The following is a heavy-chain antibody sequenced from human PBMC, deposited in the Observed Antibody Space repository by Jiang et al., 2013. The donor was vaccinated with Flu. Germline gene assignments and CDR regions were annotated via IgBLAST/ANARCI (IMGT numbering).Heavy chain of an antibody. J-gene: IGHJ6*02. Sequence: QSGSELKKPGASVKVSCKASGYTFTSYAMNWVRQAPGQGLEWMGWINTNTGNPTYAQGFTGRFVFSLDTSVSTAYLQISSLKAEDTAVYYCARVEDIVVVGAASVEKGYYYYYGMDVWGQGTTVTVSS. CDR2: INTNTGNP. V-gene: IGHV7-4-1*02. CDR1: GYTFTSYA. D-gene: IGHD2-15*01. CDR3: ARVEDIVVVGAASVEKGYYYYYGMDV.